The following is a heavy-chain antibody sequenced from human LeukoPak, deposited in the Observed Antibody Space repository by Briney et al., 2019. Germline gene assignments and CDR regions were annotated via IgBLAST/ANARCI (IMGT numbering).Heavy chain of an antibody. CDR3: AREGNCSGGSCYSGSAFDI. J-gene: IGHJ3*02. D-gene: IGHD2-15*01. Sequence: SETLSLTCTVSGGSISSYYWSWIRQPPGKGLEWIGYIYYSGSTNYNPSLKSRVTISVDTSRNQFSLKLSSVTAADTAVYYCAREGNCSGGSCYSGSAFDIWGQGTMVTVSS. V-gene: IGHV4-59*01. CDR2: IYYSGST. CDR1: GGSISSYY.